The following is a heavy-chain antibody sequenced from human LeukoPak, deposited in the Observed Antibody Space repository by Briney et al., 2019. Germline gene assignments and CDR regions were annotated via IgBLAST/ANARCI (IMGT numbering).Heavy chain of an antibody. CDR3: ARGSTGNHSPPHFDY. V-gene: IGHV1-69*05. J-gene: IGHJ4*02. CDR1: GGTFSSYA. D-gene: IGHD3-10*01. CDR2: IIPIFGTA. Sequence: EASVKVSCKASGGTFSSYAISWVRQAPGQGLEWMGGIIPIFGTANYAQKFQGRVTITTDESTSTAYMELSSLRSEDTPVYYCARGSTGNHSPPHFDYWGQGTLVTVSS.